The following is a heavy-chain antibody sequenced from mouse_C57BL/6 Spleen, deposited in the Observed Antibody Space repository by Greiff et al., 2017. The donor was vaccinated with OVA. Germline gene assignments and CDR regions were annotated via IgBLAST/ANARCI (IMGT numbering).Heavy chain of an antibody. V-gene: IGHV1-9*01. CDR3: ARSLADDDGSSDVRYFDV. J-gene: IGHJ1*03. Sequence: QVQLQQSGAELMKPGASVKLSCKATGYTFTGYWIEWVKQRPGHGLEWIGEILPGSGSTNYNEKFKGKATFTADTSSNTAYMQLSSLTTADSAIEYCARSLADDDGSSDVRYFDVWGTGTTVTVSS. CDR2: ILPGSGST. CDR1: GYTFTGYW. D-gene: IGHD1-1*01.